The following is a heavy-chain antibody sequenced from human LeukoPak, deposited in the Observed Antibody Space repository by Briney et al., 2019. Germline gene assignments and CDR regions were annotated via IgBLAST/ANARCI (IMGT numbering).Heavy chain of an antibody. CDR2: IYYSGST. CDR3: ATNSVFDWYSAHYYYYYMDV. CDR1: GGSISHYY. J-gene: IGHJ6*03. D-gene: IGHD3-9*01. Sequence: SETLSLTCTVSGGSISHYYWSWIRQPPGKGLEWIGYIYYSGSTNYNPSLKSRVTISVDTSKNQFSLKLSSVTAADTAVYYCATNSVFDWYSAHYYYYYMDVWGKGTTVTVSS. V-gene: IGHV4-59*12.